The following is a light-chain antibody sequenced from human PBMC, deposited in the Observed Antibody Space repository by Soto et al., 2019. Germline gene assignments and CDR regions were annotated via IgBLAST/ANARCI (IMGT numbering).Light chain of an antibody. CDR3: CSFAASSTS. J-gene: IGLJ3*02. CDR2: DDT. V-gene: IGLV2-23*01. Sequence: QSALSQPSSVCGSPGQSITISCTGTISDVWTYKPVSWYQQYPGKAPKVIIYDDTKRPSGVSSRFSGSKSGNTASLTISGLQAEDEADYSCCSFAASSTSFGGGTKVTV. CDR1: ISDVWTYKP.